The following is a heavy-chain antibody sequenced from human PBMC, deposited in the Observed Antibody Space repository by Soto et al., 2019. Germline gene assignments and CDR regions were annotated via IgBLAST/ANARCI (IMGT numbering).Heavy chain of an antibody. CDR1: GGSISSSSYY. CDR3: AGGDYYHSSGYYFYYYTMDL. Sequence: SETLSLTCTVSGGSISSSSYYWGWIRQPPGKGLEWIGNVYYGGSTYYNPSLKSRVTISVETSKSQFSLKLSSVTAADTAVYYCAGGDYYHSSGYYFYYYTMDLWGQGTTVTV. D-gene: IGHD3-22*01. CDR2: VYYGGST. J-gene: IGHJ6*02. V-gene: IGHV4-39*01.